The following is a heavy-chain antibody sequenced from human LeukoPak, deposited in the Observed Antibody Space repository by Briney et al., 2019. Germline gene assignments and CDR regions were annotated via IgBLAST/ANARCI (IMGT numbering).Heavy chain of an antibody. CDR1: GYTFTSYD. V-gene: IGHV1-8*01. CDR3: ARGLGKYCSSTSCYTNPDY. CDR2: MNPNSGNT. J-gene: IGHJ4*02. Sequence: ASVKVSCKASGYTFTSYDIHWVRQATGQGLEWMGWMNPNSGNTGYAQKFQGRVTMTRNTSISTAYMELSSLRSEDTAVYYCARGLGKYCSSTSCYTNPDYWGQGTLVTVSS. D-gene: IGHD2-2*02.